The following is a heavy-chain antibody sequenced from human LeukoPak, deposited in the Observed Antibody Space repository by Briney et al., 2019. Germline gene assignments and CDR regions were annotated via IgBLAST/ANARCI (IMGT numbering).Heavy chain of an antibody. D-gene: IGHD3-22*01. J-gene: IGHJ4*02. CDR3: AKSPPYYYDSSGYSLFDY. Sequence: PGRSLRLSCAASGFTFSSYGMHWVRQAPGKGLEWVAVISYDGSNKYYADSVKGRFTISRDNSKNTLYLQMNSLRAEDTAVYYCAKSPPYYYDSSGYSLFDYWGQGTLVTVSS. V-gene: IGHV3-30*18. CDR1: GFTFSSYG. CDR2: ISYDGSNK.